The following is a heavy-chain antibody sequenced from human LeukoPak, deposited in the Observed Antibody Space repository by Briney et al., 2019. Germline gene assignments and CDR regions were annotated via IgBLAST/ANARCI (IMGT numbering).Heavy chain of an antibody. Sequence: ASVKVSCKASGRTFTNYGISWVRQAPGQGLEWMGWISAYNGNTNYAQKLQGRVSMTTDTSTSTAYMELRSLRSDDTAVYYCARDYCRSTSCYFDYWGQGTLVTVSS. V-gene: IGHV1-18*04. J-gene: IGHJ4*02. CDR3: ARDYCRSTSCYFDY. CDR2: ISAYNGNT. CDR1: GRTFTNYG. D-gene: IGHD2-2*01.